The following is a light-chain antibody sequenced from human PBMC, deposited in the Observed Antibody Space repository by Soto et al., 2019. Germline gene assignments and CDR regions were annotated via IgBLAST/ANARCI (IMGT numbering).Light chain of an antibody. V-gene: IGKV3-15*01. CDR1: QSISDT. J-gene: IGKJ1*01. CDR3: QQDNKWPWT. CDR2: GAS. Sequence: EIVRTQFPANLSGSPGVRATLSCRASQSISDTLAWYQQKPGQAPRLLIYGASKRATGFPAWFSGSGSGTDFTLTISSLQSEDFAVYYCQQDNKWPWTFGQGTKVDNK.